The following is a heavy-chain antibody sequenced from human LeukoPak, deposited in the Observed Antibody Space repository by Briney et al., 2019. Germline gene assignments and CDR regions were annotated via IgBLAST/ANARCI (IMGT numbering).Heavy chain of an antibody. D-gene: IGHD2-15*01. V-gene: IGHV4-4*07. Sequence: SETLSLTCTVSGGSISSYYWSWIRQPAGKGLEWIGRIYTSGSTNYNPSLKSRVTMSVDTSKNQFSLKLSSVTAADTAVYYCARDYCSGGSCYSGDYWGQGTLVTVSP. CDR1: GGSISSYY. CDR3: ARDYCSGGSCYSGDY. J-gene: IGHJ4*02. CDR2: IYTSGST.